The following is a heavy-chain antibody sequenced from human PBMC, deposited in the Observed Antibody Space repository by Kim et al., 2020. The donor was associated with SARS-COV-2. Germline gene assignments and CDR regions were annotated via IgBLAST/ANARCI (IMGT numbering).Heavy chain of an antibody. Sequence: SETLSLTCTVSGGSISSSSYYWGWIRQPPGKGLERIGSIYYSGSTYYNPSLKSRVTISVDTSKNQFSLKLSSVTAADTAVYYCASTFPQYYDFWSGYYDGAGYYYYGMDVWGQGTTVTVSS. D-gene: IGHD3-3*01. J-gene: IGHJ6*02. CDR3: ASTFPQYYDFWSGYYDGAGYYYYGMDV. V-gene: IGHV4-39*01. CDR1: GGSISSSSYY. CDR2: IYYSGST.